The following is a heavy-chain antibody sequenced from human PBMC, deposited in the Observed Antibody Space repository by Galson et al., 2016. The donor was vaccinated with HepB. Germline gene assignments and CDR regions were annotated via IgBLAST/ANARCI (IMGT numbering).Heavy chain of an antibody. CDR3: ARGITPFLRFDP. Sequence: LSLTCAVSGDSTSSGSYYWSWIRRPAGEGLEWIGHISTSGHTKYNPSLKDRVTISLDTSKNQFSLSLNSVTAADTAVYYCARGITPFLRFDPWGQGTLVTVSS. CDR1: GDSTSSGSYY. CDR2: ISTSGHT. V-gene: IGHV4-61*09. J-gene: IGHJ5*02.